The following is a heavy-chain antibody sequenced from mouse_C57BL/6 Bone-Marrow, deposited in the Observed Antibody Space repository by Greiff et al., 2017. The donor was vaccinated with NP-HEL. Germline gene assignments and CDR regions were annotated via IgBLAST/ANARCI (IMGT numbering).Heavy chain of an antibody. V-gene: IGHV14-4*01. CDR3: TLLRRGSWFAY. J-gene: IGHJ3*01. Sequence: EVKLMESGAELVRPGASVKLSCTASGFNIKDDYMHWVKQRPEQGLEWIGWIDPENGDTEYASKFQGKATITADTSSNTAYLQLSSLPSEDTAVYYCTLLRRGSWFAYWGQGTLVTVSA. D-gene: IGHD2-12*01. CDR1: GFNIKDDY. CDR2: IDPENGDT.